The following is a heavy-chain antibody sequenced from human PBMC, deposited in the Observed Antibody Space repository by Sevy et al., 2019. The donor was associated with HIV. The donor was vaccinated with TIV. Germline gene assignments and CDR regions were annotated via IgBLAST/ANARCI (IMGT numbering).Heavy chain of an antibody. CDR2: ISAYNGNT. V-gene: IGHV1-18*04. CDR1: GYTFTSYG. D-gene: IGHD5-12*01. J-gene: IGHJ4*02. CDR3: ASTVDIVATSSDYFDY. Sequence: ASVKVSCKASGYTFTSYGISWVRQAPGQGLEWMGWISAYNGNTNYAQKLQGRVTMTTDTSTSTAHMELRSLRSDDTAVYYCASTVDIVATSSDYFDYWGQGTLVTVSS.